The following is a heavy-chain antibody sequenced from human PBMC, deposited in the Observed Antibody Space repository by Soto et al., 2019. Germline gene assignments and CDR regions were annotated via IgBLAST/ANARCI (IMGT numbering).Heavy chain of an antibody. V-gene: IGHV4-59*01. J-gene: IGHJ6*02. CDR1: GGSISSYY. CDR2: ICCSGST. D-gene: IGHD2-2*02. Sequence: WETLSLTGTVSGGSISSYYWSWIRQPPGKGLEWIGDICCSGSTNYNPSLKSRVTISVDTSKNQFSLKLSSVTAADPAVYYCARWWGGAYCSSTSCYTGDYYYGMDVWGQGTTVTVSS. CDR3: ARWWGGAYCSSTSCYTGDYYYGMDV.